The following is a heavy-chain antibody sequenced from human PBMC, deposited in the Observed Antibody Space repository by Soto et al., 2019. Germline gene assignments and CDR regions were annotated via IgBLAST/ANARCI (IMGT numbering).Heavy chain of an antibody. D-gene: IGHD3-22*01. Sequence: QVTLKESGPVLVKPTEPLTLTCTVSGFPLSNARMGVSWIRQPPGKALEWLAHIFSNDEKSYSTSLKSRLIISKDTSKTQVVLTVTNMDPVDTATYYCALRGWDDSSGYYYDYWGQGTLVTVSS. CDR1: GFPLSNARMG. CDR3: ALRGWDDSSGYYYDY. CDR2: IFSNDEK. J-gene: IGHJ4*02. V-gene: IGHV2-26*01.